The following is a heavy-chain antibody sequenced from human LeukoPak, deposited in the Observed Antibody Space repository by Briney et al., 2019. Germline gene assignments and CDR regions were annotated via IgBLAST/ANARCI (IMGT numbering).Heavy chain of an antibody. CDR2: ISSSSSYI. V-gene: IGHV3-21*01. Sequence: GGSLRLSCAASGFTFSSYSMNWVRQAPGKGLEWVSSISSSSSYIYYADSVKGRFTISRDNAKNSLYLQMNSLRAKDTAVYYCARDRYCSSTSCYSPFHAFDIWGQGTMVTVSS. CDR1: GFTFSSYS. D-gene: IGHD2-2*02. CDR3: ARDRYCSSTSCYSPFHAFDI. J-gene: IGHJ3*02.